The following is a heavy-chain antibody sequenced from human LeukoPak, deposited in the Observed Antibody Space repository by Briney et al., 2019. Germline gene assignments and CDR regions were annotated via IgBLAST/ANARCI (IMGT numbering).Heavy chain of an antibody. Sequence: PSETLSLTCAVYGGSFSGYYWSWIRQPPGKGLEWIGEINHSGSTNYNPSLKSRVTISVDTSKNQFSLKLSSVTAADTAVYYCARGSPIAVAVFDYWGQGTLVTVSS. CDR3: ARGSPIAVAVFDY. J-gene: IGHJ4*02. D-gene: IGHD6-19*01. V-gene: IGHV4-34*01. CDR1: GGSFSGYY. CDR2: INHSGST.